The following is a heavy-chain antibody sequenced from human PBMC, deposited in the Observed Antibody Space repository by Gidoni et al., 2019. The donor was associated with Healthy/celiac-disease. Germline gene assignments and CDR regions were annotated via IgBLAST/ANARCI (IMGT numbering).Heavy chain of an antibody. V-gene: IGHV3-66*02. CDR2: IYSGGST. CDR3: ARDPGSSWLYFQH. CDR1: GFTVSSNY. D-gene: IGHD6-13*01. J-gene: IGHJ1*01. Sequence: EVQLVGSGGGLVQHGGYLRLSCEAPGFTVSSNYMRWVRQAPGKGLEWVSVIYSGGSTYYADSVKGRFTISRDNSKHTLYLQMISLRAEDTAVYYCARDPGSSWLYFQHWGQGTLVTVSS.